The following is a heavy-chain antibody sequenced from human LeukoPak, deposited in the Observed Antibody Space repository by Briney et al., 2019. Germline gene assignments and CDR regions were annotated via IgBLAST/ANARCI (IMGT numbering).Heavy chain of an antibody. J-gene: IGHJ3*02. CDR2: INSDGSST. V-gene: IGHV3-74*01. CDR3: ARTDSGGYDLAYAFDI. D-gene: IGHD5-12*01. Sequence: PGGSLRLSCAASGFTFSSHWMHWVRQGPGKGLVWVSRINSDGSSTTYADSVKGRFTISRDNAKNSLYLQMNSLRAEDTALYYCARTDSGGYDLAYAFDIWGQGTMVTVSS. CDR1: GFTFSSHW.